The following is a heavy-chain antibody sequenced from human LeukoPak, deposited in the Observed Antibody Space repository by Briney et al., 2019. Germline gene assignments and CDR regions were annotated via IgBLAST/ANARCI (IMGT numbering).Heavy chain of an antibody. CDR2: ISGRGGST. V-gene: IGHV3-23*01. J-gene: IGHJ4*02. CDR1: GFTFSSYA. CDR3: AKEGDYYGSGSSVDY. Sequence: GGSLRLSCAASGFTFSSYAVSWVRQAPGKGLEWVSAISGRGGSTYYADSVKGRFTISRDNSKNTLYLQMNSLRAEDTAVYYCAKEGDYYGSGSSVDYWGQGTLVTVSS. D-gene: IGHD3-10*01.